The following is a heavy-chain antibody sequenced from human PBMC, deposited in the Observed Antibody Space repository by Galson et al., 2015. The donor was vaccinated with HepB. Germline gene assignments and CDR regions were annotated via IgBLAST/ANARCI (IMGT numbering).Heavy chain of an antibody. CDR3: ASHAIYCSGGSCYSGWFDP. CDR1: GCSFTSYW. V-gene: IGHV5-10-1*01. Sequence: QSGAEVKKPGESLRISCKGSGCSFTSYWISWVRQMPGKGLEWMGRIDPSDSYTNYSPSFQGHVTISADKSISTAYLQWSSLKASDTAMYYCASHAIYCSGGSCYSGWFDPWGQGTLVTVSS. CDR2: IDPSDSYT. J-gene: IGHJ5*02. D-gene: IGHD2-15*01.